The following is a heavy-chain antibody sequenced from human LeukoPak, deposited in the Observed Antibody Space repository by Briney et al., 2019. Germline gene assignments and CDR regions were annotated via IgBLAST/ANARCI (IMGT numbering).Heavy chain of an antibody. Sequence: PGGSLRLSCAASGFTFSSYSMNWVRQAPGKGLEWVSSISSSSSYMYYADSVKGRFTISRDNAKNSLYLQMNSLRAEDTAVYYCAREGDSYDFWSGYYPEYYFDYWGQGTLVTVSS. CDR2: ISSSSSYM. V-gene: IGHV3-21*01. CDR3: AREGDSYDFWSGYYPEYYFDY. CDR1: GFTFSSYS. D-gene: IGHD3-3*01. J-gene: IGHJ4*02.